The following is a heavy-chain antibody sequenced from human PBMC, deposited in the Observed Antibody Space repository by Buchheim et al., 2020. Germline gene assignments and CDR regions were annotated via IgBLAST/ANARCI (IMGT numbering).Heavy chain of an antibody. D-gene: IGHD3-9*01. V-gene: IGHV3-53*02. Sequence: EVQLVETGGGLIQPGGSLRLSCAASGFTVSSNYMSWVRQAPGKGLEWVSVIYSGGSTYYADSVKGRFTISRDNSKNTLYLQMNSLRAEDTAVYYCARGLSDDILTGHWYFDLWGRGTL. J-gene: IGHJ2*01. CDR3: ARGLSDDILTGHWYFDL. CDR2: IYSGGST. CDR1: GFTVSSNY.